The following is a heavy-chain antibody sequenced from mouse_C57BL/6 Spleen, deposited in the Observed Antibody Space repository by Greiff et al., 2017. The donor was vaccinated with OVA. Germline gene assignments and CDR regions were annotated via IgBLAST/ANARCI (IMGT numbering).Heavy chain of an antibody. D-gene: IGHD2-12*01. CDR2: IDHSDSET. V-gene: IGHV1-52*01. J-gene: IGHJ2*01. CDR1: GYTFTSYW. Sequence: QVQLKQSGAELVRPGSSVKLSCKASGYTFTSYWVHWVKQTPIQGLEWIGNIDHSDSETQYNQKFKDKATLTVDKSSSTAYMKLSSLTSEDSAVYYCAQGGYSNDVNYWGQGTTLTVSS. CDR3: AQGGYSNDVNY.